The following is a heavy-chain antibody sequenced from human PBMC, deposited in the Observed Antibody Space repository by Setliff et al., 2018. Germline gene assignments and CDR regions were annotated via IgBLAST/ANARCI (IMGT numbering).Heavy chain of an antibody. Sequence: PGGSLRLSCAASGFTFSSYGMIWVRQAPGKGLEWVSIIYSGGSSTYYGDSVKGRFTVSRDDSKNTMYLQMNILRDEDTAIYFCAKCTSWDSHYPYFDYWGQGALVTVSS. CDR3: AKCTSWDSHYPYFDY. CDR2: IYSGGSST. CDR1: GFTFSSYG. D-gene: IGHD4-4*01. V-gene: IGHV3-23*03. J-gene: IGHJ4*02.